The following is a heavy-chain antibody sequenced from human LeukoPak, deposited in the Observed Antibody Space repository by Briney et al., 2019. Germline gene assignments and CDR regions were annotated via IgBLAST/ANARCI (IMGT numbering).Heavy chain of an antibody. D-gene: IGHD3-16*01. CDR2: ISYDGSNK. CDR3: AKGGDYYVWGSFPSYYYLDL. J-gene: IGHJ6*03. CDR1: GFTFSSYA. V-gene: IGHV3-30*04. Sequence: GGSLRLSCAASGFTFSSYAMHWVRQAPGKGLEWVAVISYDGSNKYYADSVKGRFTISRDNSKNTLYLQMNKLRAEDTAVYYCAKGGDYYVWGSFPSYYYLDLGGEETTVTVSS.